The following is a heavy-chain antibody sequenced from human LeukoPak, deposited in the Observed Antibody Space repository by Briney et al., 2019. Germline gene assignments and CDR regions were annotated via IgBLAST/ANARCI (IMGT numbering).Heavy chain of an antibody. CDR1: GFTFSDYY. D-gene: IGHD2-21*02. V-gene: IGHV3-11*05. CDR2: ISSSSNYI. Sequence: GGSLRLSCAASGFTFSDYYMSWIRQAPGKGLEWVSSISSSSNYIYYADSVKGRFTISRDNSKNTLYLQMNSLRAEDTAVYYCARDVRYCGGDCYPGYFDYWGQGTLVTVSS. J-gene: IGHJ4*02. CDR3: ARDVRYCGGDCYPGYFDY.